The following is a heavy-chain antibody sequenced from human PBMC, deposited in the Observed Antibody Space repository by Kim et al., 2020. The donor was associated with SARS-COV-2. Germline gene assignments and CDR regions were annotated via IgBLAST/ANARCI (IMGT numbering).Heavy chain of an antibody. CDR3: AGCSGVCYSPHWFDP. D-gene: IGHD2-8*02. J-gene: IGHJ5*02. CDR1: GGSISSSSYY. Sequence: SETLSLTCTVSGGSISSSSYYWGWIRQPPGKGLEWIGSIYYSGNTNYNSSLRSRVTISVDTSKNQFSLTLTSVTAADTAVYYCAGCSGVCYSPHWFDPWG. CDR2: IYYSGNT. V-gene: IGHV4-39*01.